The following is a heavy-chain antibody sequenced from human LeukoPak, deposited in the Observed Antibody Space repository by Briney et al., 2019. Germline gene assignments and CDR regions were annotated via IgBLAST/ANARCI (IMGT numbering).Heavy chain of an antibody. Sequence: GGSLRLSCAASGFTFSTYEMNWVRQAPGKGLEWLSYISTSASTIYYADSVKGRFTISRDNTKNSLYLQMSSLRAEDTALYYCARSFYDFVDYWGQGTRVTVSS. V-gene: IGHV3-48*03. CDR3: ARSFYDFVDY. D-gene: IGHD3-3*01. CDR1: GFTFSTYE. J-gene: IGHJ4*02. CDR2: ISTSASTI.